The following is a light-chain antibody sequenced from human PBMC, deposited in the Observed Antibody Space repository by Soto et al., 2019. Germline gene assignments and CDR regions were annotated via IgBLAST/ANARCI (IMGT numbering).Light chain of an antibody. CDR3: QQYESLPLT. CDR1: QDINKN. J-gene: IGKJ5*01. Sequence: DIQMTQSPSSLSASVVERVTITFQASQDINKNLIWYQQKPGKAPKLLIYDASDLETGVPSRFSGSGSGTGFTFTISSLQPEDFATYYCQQYESLPLTFGQGTRLEIK. CDR2: DAS. V-gene: IGKV1-33*01.